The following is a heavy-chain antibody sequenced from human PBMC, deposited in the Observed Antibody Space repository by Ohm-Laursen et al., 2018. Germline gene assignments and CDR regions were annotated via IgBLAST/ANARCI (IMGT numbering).Heavy chain of an antibody. CDR3: AKSEYPGTGCLDY. D-gene: IGHD2-8*02. CDR1: GFTFSSYA. CDR2: LSGSGHDT. Sequence: SLRLSCAASGFTFSSYAMSWVRQAPEKGLEWVSGLSGSGHDTYYTDSVKGRFTIPRDNSNNTLYLQMNSLRAEDTAIYYCAKSEYPGTGCLDYWGQGTLVTVSS. J-gene: IGHJ4*02. V-gene: IGHV3-23*01.